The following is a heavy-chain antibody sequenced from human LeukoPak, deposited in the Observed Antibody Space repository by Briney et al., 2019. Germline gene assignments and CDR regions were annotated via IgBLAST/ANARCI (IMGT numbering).Heavy chain of an antibody. CDR2: VSGRSFST. CDR1: GFTFRSYA. V-gene: IGHV3-23*01. CDR3: AKDYSVMATILRDPSGY. J-gene: IGHJ4*02. D-gene: IGHD5-24*01. Sequence: GGSLRLSCAASGFTFRSYAMSWVRQAPGKGLEGVSAVSGRSFSTYYAASVKGRFTISRDTSKNTLYLQMNSLRAEDTAVYYCAKDYSVMATILRDPSGYWGQGTLVTVSS.